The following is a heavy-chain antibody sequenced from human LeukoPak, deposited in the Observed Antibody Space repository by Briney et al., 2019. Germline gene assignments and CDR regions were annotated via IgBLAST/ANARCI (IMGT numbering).Heavy chain of an antibody. CDR3: WSYSSGSHPLDY. D-gene: IGHD6-19*01. V-gene: IGHV3-74*01. J-gene: IGHJ4*02. CDR2: INSDGSST. CDR1: GFTFSSYW. Sequence: GGSLRLSCAASGFTFSSYWMHWVRQAPGKGPVWVSRINSDGSSTSYADSVKGRFTISRDNAKNTLYLQMNSLRAEDTAVYYCWSYSSGSHPLDYWGQGTLVTVSS.